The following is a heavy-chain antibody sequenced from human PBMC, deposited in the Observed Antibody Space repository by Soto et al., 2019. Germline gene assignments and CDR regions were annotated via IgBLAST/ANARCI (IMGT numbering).Heavy chain of an antibody. V-gene: IGHV4-30-2*01. CDR1: GGSISRGGYS. CDR2: IYHSGST. Sequence: PSETLSLTCAVSGGSISRGGYSWSWIRQPPGKGLEWIGYIYHSGSTYYNPSLKSRVTISVDRSKNQFSLKLSSVTAADTAAYYCARGQLVAAPYWAQGSLVTVSS. J-gene: IGHJ4*02. D-gene: IGHD2-15*01. CDR3: ARGQLVAAPY.